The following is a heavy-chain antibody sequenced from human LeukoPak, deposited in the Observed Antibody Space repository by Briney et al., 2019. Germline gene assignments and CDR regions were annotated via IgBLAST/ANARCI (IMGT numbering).Heavy chain of an antibody. D-gene: IGHD5-12*01. CDR1: GFTFSSYA. V-gene: IGHV3-21*01. J-gene: IGHJ4*02. CDR3: ARDPTQWLRYGHFDY. CDR2: ISSTSSYI. Sequence: GGSLRLSCAASGFTFSSYAMSWVRQAPGKGLEWVSSISSTSSYIYYADSVKGRFTISRDNAKNSLYLQMNSLRAEDTAVYYCARDPTQWLRYGHFDYWGQGTLVTVSS.